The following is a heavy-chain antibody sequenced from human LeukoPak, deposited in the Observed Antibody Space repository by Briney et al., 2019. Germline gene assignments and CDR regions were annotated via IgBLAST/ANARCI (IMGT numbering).Heavy chain of an antibody. V-gene: IGHV1-18*01. Sequence: GESLKISCKGSGYSFTSYGISWVRQAPGQGLEWMGWISAYNGNTNYAQKLQGRVTMTTDTSTSTAYMELRSLRSDDTAVYYCARMYSSGYSDFHYWGQGTLVTVSS. CDR3: ARMYSSGYSDFHY. CDR2: ISAYNGNT. D-gene: IGHD3-22*01. CDR1: GYSFTSYG. J-gene: IGHJ4*02.